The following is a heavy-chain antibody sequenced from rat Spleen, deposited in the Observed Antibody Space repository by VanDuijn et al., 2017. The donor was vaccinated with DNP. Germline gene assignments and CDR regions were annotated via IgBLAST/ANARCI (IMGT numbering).Heavy chain of an antibody. J-gene: IGHJ2*01. CDR3: ARPDY. V-gene: IGHV5-7*01. CDR2: ISYDGTTT. CDR1: GLTFSNYN. Sequence: EVQLVESGGGLVQPGRSLKLSCAASGLTFSNYNMAWVRQTPKKGLEWVATISYDGTTTNYRDSVKGRFIISRDNAKSTLYLHMDSLRSEDTATYYCARPDYWGQGVMVTVSS.